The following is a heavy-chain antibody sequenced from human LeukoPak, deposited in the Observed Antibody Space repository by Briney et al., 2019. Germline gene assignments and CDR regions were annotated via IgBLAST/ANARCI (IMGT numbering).Heavy chain of an antibody. D-gene: IGHD3-3*01. CDR1: GGSISSYY. CDR2: IYTSGST. V-gene: IGHV4-4*07. J-gene: IGHJ4*02. CDR3: ARGPIQSGYDFWSGYYQN. Sequence: PSETPSLTCTVSGGSISSYYWSWIRQPAGKGLEWIGRIYTSGSTNYNPSLKSRVTMSVDTSKNQFSLKLSSVTAADTAVYYCARGPIQSGYDFWSGYYQNWGQGTLVTVSS.